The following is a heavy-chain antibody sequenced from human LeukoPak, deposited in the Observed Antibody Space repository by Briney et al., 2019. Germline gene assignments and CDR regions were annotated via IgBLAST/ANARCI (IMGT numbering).Heavy chain of an antibody. CDR1: VYTLTELS. D-gene: IGHD6-13*01. CDR3: VTLWGGELAAGDY. CDR2: FDPEVGET. Sequence: ASVKVSCKVSVYTLTELSMHGVRQAPGKGVERMGGFDPEVGETIYAKKFPGRETMTQDTCTDTAYMGLSSLRSEDTAVYYCVTLWGGELAAGDYWGQGTLVTVSS. J-gene: IGHJ4*02. V-gene: IGHV1-24*01.